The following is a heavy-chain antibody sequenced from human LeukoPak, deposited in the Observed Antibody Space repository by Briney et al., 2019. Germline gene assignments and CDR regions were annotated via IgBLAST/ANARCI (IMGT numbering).Heavy chain of an antibody. V-gene: IGHV3-23*01. D-gene: IGHD1-26*01. CDR2: ISGSGGAT. J-gene: IGHJ4*02. CDR3: GKYLQTTVGANDY. CDR1: AFIFTNYP. Sequence: GGSLRLSFAASAFIFTNYPMNWVRQAPGKGLGWVSVISGSGGATFYGDSVQGRFTISRDNSRDTLYMKMNSLTAEDTAVYYCGKYLQTTVGANDYWGQGTLVTVSS.